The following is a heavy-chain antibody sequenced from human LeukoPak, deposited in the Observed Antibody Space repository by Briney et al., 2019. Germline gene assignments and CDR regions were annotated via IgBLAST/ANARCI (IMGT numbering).Heavy chain of an antibody. D-gene: IGHD3-22*01. CDR3: ARAYYYDSSGSFDY. Sequence: GGSLRLSCAASGFTFSDYYMSWIRQAPGKGPEWVSYIRSSGSTSYYADSVKGRFTIARDNAKNSLYLQMNSLRAEDTAVYYCARAYYYDSSGSFDYWGQGTLVTVSS. CDR1: GFTFSDYY. V-gene: IGHV3-11*04. CDR2: IRSSGSTS. J-gene: IGHJ4*02.